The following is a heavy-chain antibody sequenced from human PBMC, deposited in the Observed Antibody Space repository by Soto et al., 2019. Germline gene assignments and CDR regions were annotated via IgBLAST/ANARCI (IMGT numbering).Heavy chain of an antibody. Sequence: PGGSLRLSCVVSGFTFSTYAMTWVRQAPGKGLEWVSSISGTSGRTYYADSVKGRFTISRDNSENTLYLQMNSLRAEDTALYYCAKEGGTRPGGYYRMDIWGQGTTVTVSS. D-gene: IGHD1-7*01. J-gene: IGHJ6*02. V-gene: IGHV3-23*01. CDR1: GFTFSTYA. CDR2: ISGTSGRT. CDR3: AKEGGTRPGGYYRMDI.